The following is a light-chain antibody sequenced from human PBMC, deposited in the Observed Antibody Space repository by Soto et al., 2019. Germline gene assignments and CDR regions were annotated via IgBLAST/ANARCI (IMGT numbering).Light chain of an antibody. J-gene: IGKJ3*01. CDR2: AAS. Sequence: DIQMTQSPSSLSASVGERVTITCRASQSISGYLNWYQQKRGKAPKLLIYAASTLQSGVPSRFSGSGSGTDFTLTISSLQPEDFATYYCQQSSSDLFTFGPGTSVDI. CDR3: QQSSSDLFT. CDR1: QSISGY. V-gene: IGKV1-39*01.